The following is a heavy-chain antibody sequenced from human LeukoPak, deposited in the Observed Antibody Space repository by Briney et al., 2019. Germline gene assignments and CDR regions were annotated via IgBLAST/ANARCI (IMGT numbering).Heavy chain of an antibody. Sequence: ASVRVSCMDSGYTFSINSVQCVRQAPGQRLEWMGWINPNSGGTGYAQTFQGRVTMTRDTSISTAYMEVGTLRSDDTAVYYCAREPTPLPFFGDFDYWGQGTLVTVSS. CDR2: INPNSGGT. V-gene: IGHV1-2*02. CDR3: AREPTPLPFFGDFDY. J-gene: IGHJ4*02. CDR1: GYTFSINS. D-gene: IGHD3-10*01.